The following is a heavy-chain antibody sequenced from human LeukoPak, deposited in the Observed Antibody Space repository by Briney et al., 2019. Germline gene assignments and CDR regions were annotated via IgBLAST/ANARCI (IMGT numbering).Heavy chain of an antibody. CDR2: IYHSDSA. V-gene: IGHV4-38-2*02. CDR3: ARDPRWLTPDCTSTSCYENYFDP. CDR1: GYYISTGYQ. D-gene: IGHD2-2*01. Sequence: SETLSLTCSVSGYYISTGYQWAWIRQSPGKGLEWIGSIYHSDSAHYNPSLKSRGTILVETSRNQFYLKLYSVTVADTAVYYCARDPRWLTPDCTSTSCYENYFDPWGQGTLVTVSS. J-gene: IGHJ5*02.